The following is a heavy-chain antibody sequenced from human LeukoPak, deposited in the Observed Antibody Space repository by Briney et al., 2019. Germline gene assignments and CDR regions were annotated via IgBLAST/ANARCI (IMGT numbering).Heavy chain of an antibody. Sequence: EASVKVSCKASGYTFTGYYMHWVRQAPGQGLEWMGWINPNSGGTNYAQKFQGRVTMTGDTSISTAYMELSRLRSDDTAVYYCARGVAVAGTSLSYWGQGTLVTVSS. CDR1: GYTFTGYY. CDR3: ARGVAVAGTSLSY. J-gene: IGHJ4*02. D-gene: IGHD6-19*01. CDR2: INPNSGGT. V-gene: IGHV1-2*02.